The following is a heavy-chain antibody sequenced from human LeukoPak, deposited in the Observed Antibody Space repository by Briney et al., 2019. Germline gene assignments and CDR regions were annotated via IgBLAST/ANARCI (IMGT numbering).Heavy chain of an antibody. D-gene: IGHD4-17*01. CDR3: AKDNRGRYGDRQAYHFDY. CDR2: ISNDGNNN. J-gene: IGHJ4*02. CDR1: GFTFSNYA. Sequence: GRSLRLSCAASGFTFSNYAMHWVRQAPGKGLEWVAVISNDGNNNYYADSVKGRFTISRDNSKNTLYLQMNSLRAEDTAVYYCAKDNRGRYGDRQAYHFDYWGQGTLVTVSS. V-gene: IGHV3-30*04.